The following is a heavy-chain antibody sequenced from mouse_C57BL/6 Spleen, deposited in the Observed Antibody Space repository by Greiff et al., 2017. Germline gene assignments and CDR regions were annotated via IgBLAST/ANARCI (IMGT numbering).Heavy chain of an antibody. CDR1: GYSITSGYY. CDR2: IRYDGGN. D-gene: IGHD4-1*01. J-gene: IGHJ4*01. CDR3: ARDEWDVGAMDY. Sequence: EVQRVESGPGLVKPSQSLSLTCSVTGYSITSGYYWNWLRQLPGNKLEWMGYIRYDGGNNYNPSFKNRISITRDTSTNQLFLKLNSVSIEAAATEYYARDEWDVGAMDYWGQGTSVTVSS. V-gene: IGHV3-6*01.